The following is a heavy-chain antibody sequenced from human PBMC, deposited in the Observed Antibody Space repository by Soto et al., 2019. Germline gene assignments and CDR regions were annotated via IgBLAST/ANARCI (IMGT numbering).Heavy chain of an antibody. Sequence: GCIRLSWAGCGFSLSDHYIDWVRQAPGKGLEWVGRSRDQDRHYSTAYAACVKGRFITSRDDSNNSVYLQINSLNTEYTAVYYCVRGTYLSHSSSYTRCFDYWGKRTMVTASS. CDR1: GFSLSDHY. CDR3: VRGTYLSHSSSYTRCFDY. CDR2: SRDQDRHYST. V-gene: IGHV3-72*01. D-gene: IGHD3-22*01. J-gene: IGHJ4*02.